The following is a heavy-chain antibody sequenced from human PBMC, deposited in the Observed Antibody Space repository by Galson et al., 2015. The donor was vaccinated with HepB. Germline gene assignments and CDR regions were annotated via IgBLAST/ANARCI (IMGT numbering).Heavy chain of an antibody. D-gene: IGHD3-10*01. V-gene: IGHV1-69*13. CDR1: GGTFSSHA. CDR3: ARAMVRGVAIYGMDV. J-gene: IGHJ6*02. Sequence: SVKVSCKASGGTFSSHAISWVRQAPGQGLQWMGGIIPIFGTANYAQKFQGRVTITADESTSTAYMELSSLRSEDTAVYYCARAMVRGVAIYGMDVWGQGTTVTVSS. CDR2: IIPIFGTA.